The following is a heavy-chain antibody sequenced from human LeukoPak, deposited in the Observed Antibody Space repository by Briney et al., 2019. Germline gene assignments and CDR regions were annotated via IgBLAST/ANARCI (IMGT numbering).Heavy chain of an antibody. CDR2: ILHNGAT. Sequence: PSETLSLTCCVYGYSLTNHFWIWLRQPPGKGLEWIGEILHNGATNYNPSLKSRVTISVDTSKNQFFLKLSSVTAADTAVYYCARGPAAIHPWGQGTLVTVSS. CDR1: GYSLTNHF. CDR3: ARGPAAIHP. V-gene: IGHV4-34*12. D-gene: IGHD2-2*01. J-gene: IGHJ5*02.